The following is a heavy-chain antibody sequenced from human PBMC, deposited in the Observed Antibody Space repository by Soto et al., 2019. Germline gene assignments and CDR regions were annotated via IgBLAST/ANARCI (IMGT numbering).Heavy chain of an antibody. CDR1: GFTFSSYG. V-gene: IGHV3-33*01. D-gene: IGHD2-2*01. Sequence: PGGSLRLSCAASGFTFSSYGMHWVRQAPGKGLEWVAVIWYDGSNKYYADSVKGRFTISRDNSKNTLYLQMNSLRAEDTAVYYCARDSTEPEAGYFQHWGQGTLVTVSS. CDR2: IWYDGSNK. CDR3: ARDSTEPEAGYFQH. J-gene: IGHJ1*01.